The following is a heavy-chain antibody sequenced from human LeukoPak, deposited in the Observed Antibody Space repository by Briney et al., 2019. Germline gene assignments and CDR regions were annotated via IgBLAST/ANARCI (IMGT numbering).Heavy chain of an antibody. J-gene: IGHJ4*02. CDR3: ATVGASHYGDWYFAY. CDR2: VDPSGST. D-gene: IGHD4-17*01. Sequence: SETLSLTCTVSGGSISSYYWGWIRQPPGKGLEWIGNVDPSGSTYYNPSLKSRATISLDTSKKQFSLKLTSVTAADTAVYYCATVGASHYGDWYFAYWGQGTLVTVSS. CDR1: GGSISSYY. V-gene: IGHV4-4*08.